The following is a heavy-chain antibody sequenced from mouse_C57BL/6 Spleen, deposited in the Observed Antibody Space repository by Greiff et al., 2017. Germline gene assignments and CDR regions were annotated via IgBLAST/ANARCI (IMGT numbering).Heavy chain of an antibody. V-gene: IGHV1-82*01. Sequence: VHLVESGPELVKPGASVKISCKASGYAFSSSWMNWVKQRPGKGLEWIGRIYPGDGDTDYNGKFKGKATLTADKSSSTAYMQRSSLTSEDSAVYVGARHRGEGFAYWGQGTLVTVSA. J-gene: IGHJ3*01. CDR3: ARHRGEGFAY. CDR2: IYPGDGDT. CDR1: GYAFSSSW.